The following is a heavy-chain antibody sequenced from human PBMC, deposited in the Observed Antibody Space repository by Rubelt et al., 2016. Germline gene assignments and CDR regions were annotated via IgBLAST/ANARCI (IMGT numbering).Heavy chain of an antibody. D-gene: IGHD6-19*01. V-gene: IGHV4-31*02. CDR2: IYYSGST. CDR3: ARESIAVAGGGAFDI. J-gene: IGHJ3*02. Sequence: GLEWIGYIYYSGSTYYNPSLKSRVTISVDTSKNQFSLKLSSVTAADTAVYYCARESIAVAGGGAFDIWGQGTMVTVSS.